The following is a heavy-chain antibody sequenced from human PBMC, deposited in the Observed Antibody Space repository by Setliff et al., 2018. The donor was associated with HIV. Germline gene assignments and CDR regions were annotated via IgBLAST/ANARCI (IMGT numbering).Heavy chain of an antibody. D-gene: IGHD3-10*01. J-gene: IGHJ4*02. CDR3: ARSSYYGSGSYTDY. CDR1: GGSISNYY. Sequence: SETLSLTCTVSGGSISNYYWSWIRQPPGKGLEWIGRIYFSGSTNYNPSLKSRVTISVDTSKKQFSLKLRSVTAADTAVYYCARSSYYGSGSYTDYWGQGTLVTVSS. CDR2: IYFSGST. V-gene: IGHV4-59*08.